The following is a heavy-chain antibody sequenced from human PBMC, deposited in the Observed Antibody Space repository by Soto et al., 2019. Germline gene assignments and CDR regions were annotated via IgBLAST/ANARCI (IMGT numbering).Heavy chain of an antibody. CDR1: GFTVSSNY. CDR2: IYSGGST. J-gene: IGHJ6*03. Sequence: GGSLRLSCAASGFTVSSNYMSWVRQAPGKGLEWVSVIYSGGSTYYADSVKGRFTISRDNSKNTLYLQMNSLRAEDTAVYYCARDRDGDRDYYYYYMDVWGKGTTVTVSS. V-gene: IGHV3-66*01. D-gene: IGHD7-27*01. CDR3: ARDRDGDRDYYYYYMDV.